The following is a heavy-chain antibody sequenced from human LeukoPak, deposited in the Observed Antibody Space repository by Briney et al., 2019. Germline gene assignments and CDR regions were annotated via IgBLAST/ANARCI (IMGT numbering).Heavy chain of an antibody. V-gene: IGHV4-59*02. J-gene: IGHJ4*02. CDR3: ARSSRGAAAGFDY. CDR1: GGSVNNYY. Sequence: SETLSLTCTVSGGSVNNYYWSWIRQPPGKGLEWIGYTYYSGSTNYNPSLKSRVTVSVDTSKNQFSLKLTSVTAADTAVYYCARSSRGAAAGFDYWGQGTLVTVSS. D-gene: IGHD6-13*01. CDR2: TYYSGST.